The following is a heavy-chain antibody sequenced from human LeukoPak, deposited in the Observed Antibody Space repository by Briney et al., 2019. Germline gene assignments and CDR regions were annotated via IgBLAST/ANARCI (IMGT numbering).Heavy chain of an antibody. CDR3: ARWGDTLNN. CDR2: IIPIFGTA. V-gene: IGHV1-69*05. Sequence: ASVKVSCKASGGTFSSYAISWVRQAPGQGLEWMGGIIPIFGTANYAQKFQGRVTMTRDTATSTAYMELSSLRSDDTAVYYCARWGDTLNNWGQGTLVTVSS. D-gene: IGHD3-16*01. J-gene: IGHJ4*02. CDR1: GGTFSSYA.